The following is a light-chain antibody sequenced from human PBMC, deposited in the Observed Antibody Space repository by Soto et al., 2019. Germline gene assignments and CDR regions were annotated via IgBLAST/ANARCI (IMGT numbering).Light chain of an antibody. Sequence: QSALTQPRSVSGSPGQSVTISCTGNSRNVVSFNFVSWYQQHPHKGPKLILYDVTKRPSGVPDRFSGSKSGNTASLTISGLQAEDEADYYCCSYAGRYSYVFGTGTKLTVL. CDR2: DVT. CDR3: CSYAGRYSYV. CDR1: SRNVVSFNF. J-gene: IGLJ1*01. V-gene: IGLV2-11*01.